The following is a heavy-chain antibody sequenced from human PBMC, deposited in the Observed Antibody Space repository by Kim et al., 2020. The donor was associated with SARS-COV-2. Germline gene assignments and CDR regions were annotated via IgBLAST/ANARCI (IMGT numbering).Heavy chain of an antibody. J-gene: IGHJ6*02. CDR2: INAGNGQT. Sequence: ASVMVSCKASGYTFTSYAIHWVRQAPGQRPEWMGWINAGNGQTKNSQKFQGRLTFTRDTSASRADMELSSLRSEDTAVYYCARVEDCSDGRCYYYGMDVWGQGTTVTVSS. CDR1: GYTFTSYA. CDR3: ARVEDCSDGRCYYYGMDV. V-gene: IGHV1-3*01. D-gene: IGHD2-15*01.